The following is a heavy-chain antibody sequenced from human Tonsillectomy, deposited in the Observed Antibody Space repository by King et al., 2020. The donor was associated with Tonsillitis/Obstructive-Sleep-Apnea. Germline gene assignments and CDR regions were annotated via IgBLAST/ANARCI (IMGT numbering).Heavy chain of an antibody. J-gene: IGHJ6*03. Sequence: VQLVESGGGLVQPGGSLRLSCAASGFTFSSYAMSWVRQAPGKGLEWVSLIRGSGGSTYYADSVKGRFTISRDNSKNTLYLQMNRLRDEDTAVYYCAKEGGSYSYYYYYTDVWGKGTTVTVSS. D-gene: IGHD1-26*01. V-gene: IGHV3-23*04. CDR3: AKEGGSYSYYYYYTDV. CDR1: GFTFSSYA. CDR2: IRGSGGST.